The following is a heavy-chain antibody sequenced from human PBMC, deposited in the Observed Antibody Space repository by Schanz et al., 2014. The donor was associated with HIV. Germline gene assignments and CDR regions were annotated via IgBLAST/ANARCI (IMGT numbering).Heavy chain of an antibody. D-gene: IGHD1-7*01. J-gene: IGHJ6*02. CDR1: GFTFSSYS. V-gene: IGHV3-48*01. CDR2: ISSSSSSI. CDR3: AKDRITGTTGVPYYYYGMDV. Sequence: EVQLVESGGALVQPGGSLRLSCAASGFTFSSYSMNWVRQAPGKGLEWVSYISSSSSSIYYADSVKGRFTISRDNAKNSLYLQMNSLRAEDTAVYYCAKDRITGTTGVPYYYYGMDVWGQGTTVTVSS.